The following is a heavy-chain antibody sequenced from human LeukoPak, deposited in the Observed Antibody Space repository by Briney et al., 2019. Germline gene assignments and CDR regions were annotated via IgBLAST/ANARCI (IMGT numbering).Heavy chain of an antibody. Sequence: PGGSLRLSCAASGFTFSNAWMSWVRQAPGKGLEWVGRTKSKTDGGTTDYAAPVKGRFTISRDDSKNTLYLQMNSLKTEDTAVYYCTTVYTTHYYDSSGYYTTSFNAFDIWGQGTMVTVSS. CDR2: TKSKTDGGTT. CDR3: TTVYTTHYYDSSGYYTTSFNAFDI. V-gene: IGHV3-15*01. J-gene: IGHJ3*02. D-gene: IGHD3-22*01. CDR1: GFTFSNAW.